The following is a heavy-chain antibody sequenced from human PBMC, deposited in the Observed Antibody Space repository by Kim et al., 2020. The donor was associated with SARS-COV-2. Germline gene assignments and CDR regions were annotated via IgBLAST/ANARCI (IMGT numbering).Heavy chain of an antibody. J-gene: IGHJ4*02. V-gene: IGHV3-23*02. Sequence: GDSRKGRFTISRDNSKNMLYLQMNSLRAEDTAVYYCARDRVAWISTYLDNWGQGTLVTVSS. D-gene: IGHD5-12*01. CDR3: ARDRVAWISTYLDN.